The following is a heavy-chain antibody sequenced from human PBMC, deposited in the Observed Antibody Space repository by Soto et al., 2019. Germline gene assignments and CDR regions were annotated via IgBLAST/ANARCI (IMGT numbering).Heavy chain of an antibody. V-gene: IGHV1-18*04. CDR2: ISAYNGNT. CDR1: GYTFTSYG. CDR3: AREPYGSGSYYPDDY. Sequence: ASVKVSCKASGYTFTSYGISWVRQAPGQGLEWMGWISAYNGNTNYAQKLQGRVTMTTDTSASTAYMELRSLRSDDTAVYYCAREPYGSGSYYPDDYWGQGTLVTVSS. D-gene: IGHD3-10*01. J-gene: IGHJ4*02.